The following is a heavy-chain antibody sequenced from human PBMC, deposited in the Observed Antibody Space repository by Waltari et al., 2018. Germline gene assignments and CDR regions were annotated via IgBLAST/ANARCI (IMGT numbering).Heavy chain of an antibody. V-gene: IGHV3-13*01. Sequence: EVQLVESGGGLVQPGGSLRLSWAASGLTSISDDMPWVRPATGKGLEWVAVIGPAGDTYYPGSVKGRFTISRENAKNSLYLQMNSLRADDTAVYYCARGRRGYSYGSPLDVWGQGTTVTVSS. CDR3: ARGRRGYSYGSPLDV. CDR1: GLTSISDD. J-gene: IGHJ6*02. D-gene: IGHD5-18*01. CDR2: IGPAGDT.